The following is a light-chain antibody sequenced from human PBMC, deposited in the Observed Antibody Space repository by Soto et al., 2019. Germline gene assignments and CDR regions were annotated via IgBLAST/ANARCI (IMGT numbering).Light chain of an antibody. V-gene: IGKV1-5*03. CDR3: QLCYNDPWT. Sequence: DIQMTQSPSTLSASVGDRVTITCRASQDINNCLAWYQQKPGKAPNLLIYKASSVESGVPSRFSGSGSGTVFTLPISRLQPDDSATYYCQLCYNDPWTFGQGTKVEVK. CDR1: QDINNC. CDR2: KAS. J-gene: IGKJ1*01.